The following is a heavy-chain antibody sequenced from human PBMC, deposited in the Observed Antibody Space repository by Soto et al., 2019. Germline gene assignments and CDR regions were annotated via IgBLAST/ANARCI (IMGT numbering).Heavy chain of an antibody. V-gene: IGHV4-4*02. CDR3: ARSPGVYATRHFDP. Sequence: SSETLSLTCGVSGGSISSINWWSWVRQSPGKGLEWIGEIYHDGSTNYNPSLKSRVNISVEKSKNQFSLKVTSVTAADTAVYYCARSPGVYATRHFDPWGQGTLVTVSS. J-gene: IGHJ5*02. CDR2: IYHDGST. D-gene: IGHD2-8*01. CDR1: GGSISSINW.